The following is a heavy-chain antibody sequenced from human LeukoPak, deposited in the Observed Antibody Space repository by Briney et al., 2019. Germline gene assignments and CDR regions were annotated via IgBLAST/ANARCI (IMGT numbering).Heavy chain of an antibody. Sequence: SETLSLTCAVYGGSFSGYYWSWIRQPPGKGLEWIGEINHSGSTNYNPSLKSRVTISVDTSKNQFSLKLSSVTAADTAVYYCARHSSPRSVTTPFDYWGQGTLVTVSS. D-gene: IGHD4-17*01. CDR1: GGSFSGYY. V-gene: IGHV4-34*01. J-gene: IGHJ4*02. CDR2: INHSGST. CDR3: ARHSSPRSVTTPFDY.